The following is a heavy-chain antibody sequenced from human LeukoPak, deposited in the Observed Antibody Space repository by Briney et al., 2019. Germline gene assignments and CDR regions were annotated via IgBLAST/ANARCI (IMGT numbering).Heavy chain of an antibody. Sequence: PGESLKLSCKGSGYSFTNYWIGCVRQMPGKVLEWMGVIYPGDSDTRYSPSFQGQVTISVDKSISTAYLHWSSLKASDTAMYYCARPLDAVAGTSSDYWGQGTLLTVSS. J-gene: IGHJ4*02. CDR1: GYSFTNYW. CDR2: IYPGDSDT. V-gene: IGHV5-51*03. D-gene: IGHD6-19*01. CDR3: ARPLDAVAGTSSDY.